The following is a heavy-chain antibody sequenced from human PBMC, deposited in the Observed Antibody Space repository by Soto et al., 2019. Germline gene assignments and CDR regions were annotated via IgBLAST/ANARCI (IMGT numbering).Heavy chain of an antibody. CDR1: GGTFSSYS. D-gene: IGHD3-16*01. J-gene: IGHJ6*02. Sequence: SVKVSCKASGGTFSSYSISWVRQAPGQGLEWMGGIIPIFGTANYAQKFQGRVTITADESTSTAYMELSSLRSEDTAVYYCARTSPGSAHLGYYYGMDVWGQGTTVTVSS. CDR2: IIPIFGTA. CDR3: ARTSPGSAHLGYYYGMDV. V-gene: IGHV1-69*13.